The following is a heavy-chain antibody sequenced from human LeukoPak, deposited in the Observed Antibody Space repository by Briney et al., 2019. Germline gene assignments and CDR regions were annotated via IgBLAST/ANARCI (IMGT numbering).Heavy chain of an antibody. CDR3: NTDINTIYENVH. CDR2: IRSRNEGETT. Sequence: PGGSLRLSCAASGFSFSGAWMTWVRQPPGKGLEWVGLIRSRNEGETTEYAAPVKGRFTISRDDSKNTIYLQMNSLKTEDTAVYYCNTDINTIYENVHWGQGTLVTVSS. CDR1: GFSFSGAW. J-gene: IGHJ4*02. D-gene: IGHD5/OR15-5a*01. V-gene: IGHV3-15*01.